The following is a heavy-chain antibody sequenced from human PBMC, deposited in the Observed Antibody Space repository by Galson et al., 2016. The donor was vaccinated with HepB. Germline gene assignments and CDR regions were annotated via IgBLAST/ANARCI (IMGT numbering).Heavy chain of an antibody. D-gene: IGHD3-3*02. CDR2: INPSGGST. V-gene: IGHV1-46*01. CDR3: ARGAIPFIFGVVFSPMDV. Sequence: SVKVSCTASGYTFTSYYMHWVRQAPGQGLEWIGIINPSGGSTSYAQKFQGRVTMTRDTSTSTVYMELSSLRYEDTAVYYCARGAIPFIFGVVFSPMDVWGQGSTVTVSS. J-gene: IGHJ6*02. CDR1: GYTFTSYY.